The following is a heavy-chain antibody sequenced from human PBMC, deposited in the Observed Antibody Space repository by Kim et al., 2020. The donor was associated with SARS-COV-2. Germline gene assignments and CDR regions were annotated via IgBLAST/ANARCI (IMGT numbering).Heavy chain of an antibody. J-gene: IGHJ6*03. CDR3: ARGKLGRNFWSGRAAPRDYYYYYYMDV. CDR2: INHSGST. CDR1: GGSFSGYY. V-gene: IGHV4-34*01. Sequence: SETLSLTCAVYGGSFSGYYWSWIRQPPGKGLEWIGEINHSGSTNYTPSLKSRVTISVDTSKNQFSLKLSSVTAADTAVYYCARGKLGRNFWSGRAAPRDYYYYYYMDVWGKGTTVTVSS. D-gene: IGHD3-3*01.